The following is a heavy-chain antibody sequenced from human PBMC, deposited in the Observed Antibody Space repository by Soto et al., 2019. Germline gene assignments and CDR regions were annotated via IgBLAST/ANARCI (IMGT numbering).Heavy chain of an antibody. CDR1: GYTLTELS. D-gene: IGHD2-15*01. V-gene: IGHV1-24*01. CDR3: DTGLYCIDCCCYHSNWFDP. CDR2: FDPEDGET. J-gene: IGHJ5*02. Sequence: ASVKVSCKVSGYTLTELSMHWVRQAPGKGLEWMGGFDPEDGETIYAQKFQGRVTMTEDTSTDTAYMELSSLRSEDTAVYYCDTGLYCIDCCCYHSNWFDPWGQGTLVTVSS.